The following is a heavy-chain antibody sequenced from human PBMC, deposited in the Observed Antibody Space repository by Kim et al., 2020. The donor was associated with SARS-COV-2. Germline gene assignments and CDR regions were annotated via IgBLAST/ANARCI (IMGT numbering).Heavy chain of an antibody. J-gene: IGHJ2*01. D-gene: IGHD5-12*01. CDR1: GFTVSSNY. CDR2: IYSGGST. Sequence: GGSLRLSCAASGFTVSSNYMSWVRQAPGKGLEWVSVIYSGGSTYYADSVKGRFTISRDNSKNTLYLQMNSLRAEDTAVYYCARPRDGYNSWYFDLWGRGTLVTVSS. CDR3: ARPRDGYNSWYFDL. V-gene: IGHV3-66*04.